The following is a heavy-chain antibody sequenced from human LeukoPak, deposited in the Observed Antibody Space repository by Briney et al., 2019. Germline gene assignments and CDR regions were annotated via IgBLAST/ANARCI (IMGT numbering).Heavy chain of an antibody. D-gene: IGHD2-15*01. CDR1: GFAFSSFI. Sequence: PGGSLKLSCEASGFAFSSFIVNWVRQAPGKGLEWVSSINPNSNFMYYADSVKGRFTISRDNANSSLFLQMNSLRDEDSALYYCASLSSGGGHVGGTDYWGQGTLVTVSS. CDR3: ASLSSGGGHVGGTDY. CDR2: INPNSNFM. J-gene: IGHJ4*02. V-gene: IGHV3-21*01.